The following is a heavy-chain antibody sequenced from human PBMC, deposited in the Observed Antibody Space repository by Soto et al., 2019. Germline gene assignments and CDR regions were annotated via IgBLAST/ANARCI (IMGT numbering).Heavy chain of an antibody. CDR1: GFSFSHYA. D-gene: IGHD3-10*01. V-gene: IGHV3-30*04. J-gene: IGHJ5*02. Sequence: GGSLRLSCATCGFSFSHYAMHWVRQPPGKGLEWVALISYDGENQYFTDSVRGRFTISIDNSKTAVYLEMNDLRLDDTATYYCVSPHSESSNAFDLWGQGTLVTVSS. CDR3: VSPHSESSNAFDL. CDR2: ISYDGENQ.